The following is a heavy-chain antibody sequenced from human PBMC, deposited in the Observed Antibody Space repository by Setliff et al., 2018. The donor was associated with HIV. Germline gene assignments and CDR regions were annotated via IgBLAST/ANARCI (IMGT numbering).Heavy chain of an antibody. Sequence: ASVKVSCKASGGTFSSYDINWVRQATGQGLEWMGWMNPDSGNTGSAQNFQGRLTTTWNTSISTAYMELGSLGFDDTAVYFCARTRSGGSSVYYYYYMDVWGQGTAVTVSS. CDR1: GGTFSSYD. CDR2: MNPDSGNT. V-gene: IGHV1-8*01. J-gene: IGHJ6*03. CDR3: ARTRSGGSSVYYYYYMDV. D-gene: IGHD2-15*01.